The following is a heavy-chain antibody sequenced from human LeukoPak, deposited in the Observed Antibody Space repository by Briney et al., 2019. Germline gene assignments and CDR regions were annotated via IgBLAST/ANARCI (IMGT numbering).Heavy chain of an antibody. V-gene: IGHV1-2*02. CDR2: INPNSGGT. CDR3: ARGDTMIETGAFDI. D-gene: IGHD3-22*01. Sequence: VASVKVSWKASGYTFTGYYMHWVRQAPGQGLEWMGWINPNSGGTNYAQKFQGRVTMTRDTSISTAYMELSRLRSDDTAVYYCARGDTMIETGAFDIWGQGTMVTVSS. J-gene: IGHJ3*02. CDR1: GYTFTGYY.